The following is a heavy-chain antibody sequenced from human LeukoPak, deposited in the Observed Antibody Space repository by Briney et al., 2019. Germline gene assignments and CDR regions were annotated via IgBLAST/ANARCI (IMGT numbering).Heavy chain of an antibody. V-gene: IGHV4-59*08. J-gene: IGHJ4*02. CDR1: GGSISSYY. CDR2: IYYSGST. CDR3: ARHEWDGYSYYFDY. Sequence: PSETLSLTCTVSGGSISSYYWSWIRQPPGKGLEWIGYIYYSGSTNYNPSLKSRVTISVDTSKNQFSLKLSSVTAADTAVYYCARHEWDGYSYYFDYWGQGTLVTVSS. D-gene: IGHD2-21*01.